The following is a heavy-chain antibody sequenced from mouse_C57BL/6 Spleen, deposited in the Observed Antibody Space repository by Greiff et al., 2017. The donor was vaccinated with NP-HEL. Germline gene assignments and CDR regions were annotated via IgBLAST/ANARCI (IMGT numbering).Heavy chain of an antibody. D-gene: IGHD2-4*01. Sequence: QVQLQQPGAELVKPGASVKLSCKASGYTFTSYWMHWVKQRPGRGLERIGRIDPNSGGTKYNEKFKSKATLTVDKPSSTAYMQLSSLTSEDSAVYYCAREGDYDLDYWGQGTTLTVSS. J-gene: IGHJ2*01. CDR2: IDPNSGGT. CDR3: AREGDYDLDY. CDR1: GYTFTSYW. V-gene: IGHV1-72*01.